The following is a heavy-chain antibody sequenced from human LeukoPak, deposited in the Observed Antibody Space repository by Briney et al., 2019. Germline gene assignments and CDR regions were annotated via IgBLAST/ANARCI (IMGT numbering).Heavy chain of an antibody. CDR3: ARGPARGYCSSTSCYYYGMDV. Sequence: PSQTLSLTCTVSGGSISSGSYYWSWIRQPAGKGLEWIRRIYTSGSTNYNPSLKSRVTISVDTSKNQFSLKLSSVTAADTAVYYCARGPARGYCSSTSCYYYGMDVWGQGTTVTVSS. D-gene: IGHD2-2*01. CDR2: IYTSGST. V-gene: IGHV4-61*02. J-gene: IGHJ6*02. CDR1: GGSISSGSYY.